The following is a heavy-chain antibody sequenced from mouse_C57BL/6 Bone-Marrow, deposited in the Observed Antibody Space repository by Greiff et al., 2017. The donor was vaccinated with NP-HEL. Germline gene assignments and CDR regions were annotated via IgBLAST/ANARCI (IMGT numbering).Heavy chain of an antibody. J-gene: IGHJ3*01. CDR1: GFTFSDYG. Sequence: EVQLVESGGGLVQPGGSLKLSCAASGFTFSDYGMAWVRQAPRKGPEWVAFISNLAYSIYYADTVTGRFTISRENAKNTLYLEMSSLRSEDTAMYYCARQSYGNPFAYWGQGTLVTVSA. D-gene: IGHD2-1*01. CDR2: ISNLAYSI. CDR3: ARQSYGNPFAY. V-gene: IGHV5-15*01.